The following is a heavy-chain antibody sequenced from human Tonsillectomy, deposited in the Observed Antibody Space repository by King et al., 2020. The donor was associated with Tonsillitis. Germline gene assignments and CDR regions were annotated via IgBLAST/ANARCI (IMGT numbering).Heavy chain of an antibody. V-gene: IGHV3-74*01. Sequence: VQLVESGGGLVQPGGSLRLSCAASGFTFSSYWMHWVRQTPGKGLVWVSRINSDGSSTRYADSVKGRFTISRDNAKNTLHLQMNSLRVEDTAVYYCARLYNSGWDDPFDYWGQGTLVTVSS. CDR3: ARLYNSGWDDPFDY. D-gene: IGHD6-19*01. J-gene: IGHJ4*02. CDR2: INSDGSST. CDR1: GFTFSSYW.